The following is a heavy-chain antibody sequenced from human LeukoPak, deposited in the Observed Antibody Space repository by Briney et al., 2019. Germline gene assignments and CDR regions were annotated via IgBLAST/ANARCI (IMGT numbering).Heavy chain of an antibody. CDR2: IYTSGST. J-gene: IGHJ4*02. Sequence: SQTLSLTCTVSGNSISSGDNYWSWIRQPAGKGLEWIGRIYTSGSTNYNPSLKSRVTISGDTSKNQFSLRLSSVTAADTAVYYCARASYSYDINGWVPFDYWGQGTLVAVSA. D-gene: IGHD3-22*01. CDR1: GNSISSGDNY. V-gene: IGHV4-61*02. CDR3: ARASYSYDINGWVPFDY.